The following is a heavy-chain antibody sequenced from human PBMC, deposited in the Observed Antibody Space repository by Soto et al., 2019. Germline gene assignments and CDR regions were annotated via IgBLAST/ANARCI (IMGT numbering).Heavy chain of an antibody. CDR2: IIPIFGTA. V-gene: IGHV1-69*01. D-gene: IGHD3-22*01. CDR3: ARENYYDSSGYYEGDY. CDR1: GGTFSSYA. J-gene: IGHJ4*02. Sequence: ASVKVSCKASGGTFSSYAISWVRQAPGQGLEWMGGIIPIFGTANYAQKFQGRVTITADESTSTAYMELSSLRSEDTAVYYCARENYYDSSGYYEGDYWGQGTLVTVSS.